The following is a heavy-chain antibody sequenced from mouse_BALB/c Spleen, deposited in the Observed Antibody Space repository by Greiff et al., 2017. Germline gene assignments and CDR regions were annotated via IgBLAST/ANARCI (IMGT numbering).Heavy chain of an antibody. CDR1: GYNFTSYW. J-gene: IGHJ4*01. CDR2: IYPGSGST. V-gene: IGHV1-55*01. Sequence: QVQLQQPGAELVKPGTSVKLSCKASGYNFTSYWINWVKLRPGQGLEWIGDIYPGSGSTNYNEKFKSKATLTVDTSSSTAYIQLSSLASEDSALYYCARSYYDYAMDYWGQGTSVTVSS. D-gene: IGHD1-1*01. CDR3: ARSYYDYAMDY.